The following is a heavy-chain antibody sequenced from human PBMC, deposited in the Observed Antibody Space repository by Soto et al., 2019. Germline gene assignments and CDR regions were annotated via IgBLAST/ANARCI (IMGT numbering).Heavy chain of an antibody. CDR2: ISSSGSST. J-gene: IGHJ4*02. Sequence: GGSLRLSCAASGFTFGDYYMSWIRQAPGKGLEWVSYISSSGSSTYYVDSVRGRFTISRDNAKNSLYLQMNSLRAEDTALYYCAKDITYDFWSGYPATFDYWGQGTLVTVSS. V-gene: IGHV3-11*01. CDR1: GFTFGDYY. D-gene: IGHD3-3*01. CDR3: AKDITYDFWSGYPATFDY.